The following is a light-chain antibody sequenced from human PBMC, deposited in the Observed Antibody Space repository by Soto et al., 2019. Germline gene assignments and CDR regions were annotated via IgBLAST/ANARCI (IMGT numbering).Light chain of an antibody. CDR2: GAS. J-gene: IGKJ4*01. V-gene: IGKV3-15*01. Sequence: ERVMTQSPATLSVSPGERATLSCRASQSINSNLAWYQQKPGQAPRLLIYGASTRATGIPARFSGSGSGTEFTLTISSLQSEDFAVYYCQQLGTFGGGTKGDIK. CDR3: QQLGT. CDR1: QSINSN.